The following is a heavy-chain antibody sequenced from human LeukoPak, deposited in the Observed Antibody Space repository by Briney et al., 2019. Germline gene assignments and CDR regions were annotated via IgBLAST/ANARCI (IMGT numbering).Heavy chain of an antibody. CDR2: INPRDGST. J-gene: IGHJ4*02. CDR1: GGTFSSYA. V-gene: IGHV1-46*01. Sequence: GASVKVSCKASGGTFSSYAISWVRQAPGQGLEWMGRINPRDGSTSYAQKFQGRVTVIRDTSTSTVHMELSGLRSEDTAVYYCARDQEGFDYWGQGTLVTVSS. CDR3: ARDQEGFDY.